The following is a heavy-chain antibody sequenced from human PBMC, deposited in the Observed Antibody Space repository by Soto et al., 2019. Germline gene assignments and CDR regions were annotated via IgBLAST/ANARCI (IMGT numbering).Heavy chain of an antibody. CDR1: GGSFSGYY. Sequence: SETLSLTCAVYGGSFSGYYWSWIRQPPGKGLEWIGEINHSGSTNYNPSLKSRVTISVDTSKNQFSLKLSSVTAADTAVYYCARIQVPRYYYYYYLDVWGKGTTVTVSS. CDR2: INHSGST. V-gene: IGHV4-34*01. J-gene: IGHJ6*03. CDR3: ARIQVPRYYYYYYLDV. D-gene: IGHD1-1*01.